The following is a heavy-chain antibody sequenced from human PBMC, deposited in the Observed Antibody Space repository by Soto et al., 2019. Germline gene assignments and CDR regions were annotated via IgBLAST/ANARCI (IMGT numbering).Heavy chain of an antibody. D-gene: IGHD4-17*01. CDR2: IWYDGSNK. CDR1: GFTFSSYG. J-gene: IGHJ4*02. Sequence: GGSLRLSCAASGFTFSSYGMHWVRQAPGKGLEWVAVIWYDGSNKYYADSVKGRFTISRDNSKNTLYLQMNSLRAEDTAVYYCARYRPDDTVPTTFDDWGKGTLVPVAS. CDR3: ARYRPDDTVPTTFDD. V-gene: IGHV3-33*01.